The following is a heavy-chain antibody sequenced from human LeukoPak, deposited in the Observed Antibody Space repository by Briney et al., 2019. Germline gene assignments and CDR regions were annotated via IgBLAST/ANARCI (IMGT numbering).Heavy chain of an antibody. CDR2: IYYSGST. V-gene: IGHV4-59*01. Sequence: SETLSLTCTVSGGSISSYYWSWIRQPPGKGLEWIGYIYYSGSTNYNPSLKSRVTISVDTSKNQFSLKLSSVTAADTAVYYCARVSAYCSGGSCYSGKYYFDYWGQGTLVTVSS. CDR3: ARVSAYCSGGSCYSGKYYFDY. D-gene: IGHD2-15*01. J-gene: IGHJ4*02. CDR1: GGSISSYY.